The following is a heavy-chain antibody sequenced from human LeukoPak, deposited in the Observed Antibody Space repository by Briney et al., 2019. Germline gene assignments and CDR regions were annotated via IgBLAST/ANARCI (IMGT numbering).Heavy chain of an antibody. V-gene: IGHV3-7*01. CDR1: GFTFSDYW. CDR3: VRVGFDYYVSGSYPNDAFDI. D-gene: IGHD3-10*01. Sequence: GGSLRLSCAASGFTFSDYWMSWVRQAPGKGLEWVANIKQGGSEKYCVDSVKGRFTISRDNAKNSLYLQMNSPRAEDTAVYYCVRVGFDYYVSGSYPNDAFDIWGQGTMVTVSS. J-gene: IGHJ3*02. CDR2: IKQGGSEK.